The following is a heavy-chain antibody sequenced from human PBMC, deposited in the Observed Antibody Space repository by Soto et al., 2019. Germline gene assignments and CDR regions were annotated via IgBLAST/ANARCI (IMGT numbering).Heavy chain of an antibody. CDR3: ASQLSVAGNYFFYYAMDV. CDR1: GFTFSSYA. V-gene: IGHV3-30-3*01. Sequence: PGGSLRLSCAASGFTFSSYAIHCVRHASCKWLEWVVVIAYDGGNKYYADSVKGRFTISRDNSKNTVYLQMNSLRVDDTAVYYCASQLSVAGNYFFYYAMDVWGQGTTVTVSS. D-gene: IGHD6-13*01. CDR2: IAYDGGNK. J-gene: IGHJ6*02.